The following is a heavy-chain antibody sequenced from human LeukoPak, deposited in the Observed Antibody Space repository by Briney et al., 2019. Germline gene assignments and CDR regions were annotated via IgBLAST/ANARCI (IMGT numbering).Heavy chain of an antibody. V-gene: IGHV3-43D*03. J-gene: IGHJ6*03. CDR1: GFTFDDYA. D-gene: IGHD6-19*01. CDR3: AKDGASSGWTPPGRYYYMDV. Sequence: GGSLRLSCAASGFTFDDYAMHWVRQAPGKGLEWVSLISWDGGSTYYADSVKGRFTISRDNSKNSLYLQMNSLRAEDTALYYCAKDGASSGWTPPGRYYYMDVWGKGTTVTVSS. CDR2: ISWDGGST.